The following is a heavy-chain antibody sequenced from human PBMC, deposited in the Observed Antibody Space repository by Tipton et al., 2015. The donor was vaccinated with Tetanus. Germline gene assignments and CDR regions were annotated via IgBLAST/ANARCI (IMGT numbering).Heavy chain of an antibody. CDR2: IIPIFGTA. D-gene: IGHD3-10*01. V-gene: IGHV1-69*01. CDR3: ARDSWKMVRGVTTYYNWFDP. J-gene: IGHJ5*02. CDR1: GGTFSSYA. Sequence: QSGAEVKKPGSSVKVSCKASGGTFSSYAISWVRQAPGQGLEWMGGIIPIFGTANYAQKFQGRVTITADESTSTAYMELSSLRSEDTAVYYCARDSWKMVRGVTTYYNWFDPWGQGTPVTVSS.